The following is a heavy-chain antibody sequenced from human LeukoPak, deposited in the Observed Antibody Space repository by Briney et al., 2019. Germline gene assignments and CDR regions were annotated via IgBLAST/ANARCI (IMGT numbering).Heavy chain of an antibody. V-gene: IGHV1-18*04. CDR3: ARDRERVVATMGYY. Sequence: GASVKVSCKAAGYTFTGYYMHWVRQAPGQGLEWMGWINAYNGNTNYAQKLQGRVTMTTDTSTSTAYMELRSLRSDDTAVYYCARDRERVVATMGYYWGQGTLVTVSS. CDR2: INAYNGNT. CDR1: GYTFTGYY. J-gene: IGHJ4*02. D-gene: IGHD5-12*01.